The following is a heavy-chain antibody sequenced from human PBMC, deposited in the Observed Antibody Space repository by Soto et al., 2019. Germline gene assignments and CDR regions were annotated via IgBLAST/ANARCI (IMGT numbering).Heavy chain of an antibody. V-gene: IGHV1-2*04. CDR3: ARANCSGGSCPSYYYYGMDV. Sequence: QVQLVQSGAEVKKPGASVKVSCKASGYTFTGYYMHWVRQAPGQGLEWMGWINPNSGGTNYAQKFQGWVTMTRDTSISTAYMELSGLRSDDTAVYYCARANCSGGSCPSYYYYGMDVWGQGTTVTVSS. J-gene: IGHJ6*02. D-gene: IGHD2-15*01. CDR1: GYTFTGYY. CDR2: INPNSGGT.